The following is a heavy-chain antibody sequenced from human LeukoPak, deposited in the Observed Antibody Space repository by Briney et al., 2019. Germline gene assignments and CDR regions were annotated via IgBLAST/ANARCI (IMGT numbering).Heavy chain of an antibody. D-gene: IGHD4-23*01. CDR3: AKLGGNSNFYYYYMDV. CDR1: GFTSSSYA. Sequence: GGSLRLSCAASGFTSSSYAMSWVRQAPGKGLEWVSTISGGSGSTFFADSVKGRFTISRDNSKGTLYLQMNSLRAEDTAVYSCAKLGGNSNFYYYYMDVWGKGTTVTVSS. V-gene: IGHV3-23*01. J-gene: IGHJ6*03. CDR2: ISGGSGST.